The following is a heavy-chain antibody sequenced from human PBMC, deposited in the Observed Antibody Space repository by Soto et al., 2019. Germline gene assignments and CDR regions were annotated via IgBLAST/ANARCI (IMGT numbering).Heavy chain of an antibody. CDR3: VREGKSSASCNTGCHFDY. Sequence: EVQLAESGGGLVQPGGSLRLSCAASGFPVSRSNMNWVRQTPGKGLEWVSLIYSGGSTYYADSVKGRFTISRDSSQNTLDLQMNSLAAEDTAVYYCVREGKSSASCNTGCHFDYWGQGTLVTVSS. V-gene: IGHV3-53*01. D-gene: IGHD2-2*02. J-gene: IGHJ4*02. CDR1: GFPVSRSN. CDR2: IYSGGST.